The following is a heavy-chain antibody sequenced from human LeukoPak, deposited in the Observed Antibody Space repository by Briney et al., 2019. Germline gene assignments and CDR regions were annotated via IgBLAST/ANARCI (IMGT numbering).Heavy chain of an antibody. Sequence: RASGTLSLTCAVSGGSISSSNWWSWVRQPPGKGLEWIGEIYHSGSTNYNPSLKSRVTISVDKSKNQFSLKLSSVTAADTAVYYCARHVETGTTAFDYWGQGTLVTVSS. CDR1: GGSISSSNW. CDR2: IYHSGST. CDR3: ARHVETGTTAFDY. J-gene: IGHJ4*02. V-gene: IGHV4-4*02. D-gene: IGHD1-7*01.